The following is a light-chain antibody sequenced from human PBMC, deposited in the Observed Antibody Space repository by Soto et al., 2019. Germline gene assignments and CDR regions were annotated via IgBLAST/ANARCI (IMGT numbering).Light chain of an antibody. V-gene: IGKV1-39*01. CDR2: VAS. J-gene: IGKJ1*01. CDR3: QQSYITPWT. Sequence: DVQMTQSPSSLSASVGDSVTITCRASQSINTYLNWYQQRPGKVPNLLISVASSLHSGVPSRFSGSGSETVFTLTINSLQPEDFATYYCQQSYITPWTFGQGTKVEIK. CDR1: QSINTY.